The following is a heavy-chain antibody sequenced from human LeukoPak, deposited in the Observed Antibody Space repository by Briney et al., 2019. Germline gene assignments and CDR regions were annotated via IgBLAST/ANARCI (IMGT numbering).Heavy chain of an antibody. J-gene: IGHJ4*02. CDR3: ARQAEGYYDSSGPADY. CDR2: MNPNSGNT. D-gene: IGHD3-22*01. CDR1: GYTLTSYG. V-gene: IGHV1-8*03. Sequence: ASVKVSCKASGYTLTSYGISWMRQAPGQGLEWMGWMNPNSGNTGYAQKFQGRVTITRNTSISTAYMELSSLRSEDTAVYYCARQAEGYYDSSGPADYWGQGTLVTVSS.